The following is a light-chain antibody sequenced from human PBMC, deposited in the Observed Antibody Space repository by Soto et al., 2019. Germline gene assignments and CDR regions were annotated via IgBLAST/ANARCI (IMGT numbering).Light chain of an antibody. V-gene: IGLV2-14*01. CDR3: SPYTSSSTVV. CDR1: SSDVGAYNY. J-gene: IGLJ3*02. CDR2: DVS. Sequence: QSALTQPASVSGSPGQSITISCTGSSSDVGAYNYVSWFQQHPGKVPKVMIYDVSNRPSGVSNRFSDSKSGNTASLTISGLQAEDEADYYCSPYTSSSTVVFGAGTKLTVL.